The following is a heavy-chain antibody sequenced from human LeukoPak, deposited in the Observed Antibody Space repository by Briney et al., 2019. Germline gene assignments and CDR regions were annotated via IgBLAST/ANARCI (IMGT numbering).Heavy chain of an antibody. CDR1: DITFRSFW. Sequence: GGSLRLSCAASDITFRSFWMTWVRQAPGKGLEWVANIKQDGGQIYYLDSVKGRFTVSRDNAKNSLYLQMNSLRAEDTAVYYCARLGARQMLEYWGQGTLVTVSS. V-gene: IGHV3-7*01. D-gene: IGHD4-17*01. CDR2: IKQDGGQI. J-gene: IGHJ4*02. CDR3: ARLGARQMLEY.